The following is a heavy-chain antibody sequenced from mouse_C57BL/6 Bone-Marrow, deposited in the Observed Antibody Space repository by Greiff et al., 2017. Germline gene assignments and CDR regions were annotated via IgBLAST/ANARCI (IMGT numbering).Heavy chain of an antibody. CDR2: ISDGGSYT. Sequence: EVQLVESGGGLVKPGGSLKLSCAASGFTFSSYAMSWVRQTPEKRLEWVATISDGGSYTYYPDNVKGRFTISRDNAKNNLYLQMSHLKSEDTAMYYCARRRLDYWGQGTTLTVSS. CDR3: ARRRLDY. J-gene: IGHJ2*01. CDR1: GFTFSSYA. V-gene: IGHV5-4*03.